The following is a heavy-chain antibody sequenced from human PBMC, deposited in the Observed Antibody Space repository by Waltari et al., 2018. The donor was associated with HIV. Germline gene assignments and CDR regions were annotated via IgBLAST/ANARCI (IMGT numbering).Heavy chain of an antibody. CDR2: IYHSGNT. D-gene: IGHD1-20*01. Sequence: QVQLQESGPGLVKPSGTLSLTCAVSGGSISSSHWWSWVRQTPGKGLEWIGEIYHSGNTNYNPSLESRVTISVDKSKNQCALKLRSVTAADTAVYYCARESMITPYYFDNGGQGTLVTVSS. CDR1: GGSISSSHW. V-gene: IGHV4-4*02. CDR3: ARESMITPYYFDN. J-gene: IGHJ4*02.